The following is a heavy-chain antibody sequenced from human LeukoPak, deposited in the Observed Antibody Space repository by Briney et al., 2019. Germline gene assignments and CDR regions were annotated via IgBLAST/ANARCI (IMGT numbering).Heavy chain of an antibody. CDR1: GFTFSSYS. CDR2: ISSSISYI. J-gene: IGHJ4*02. V-gene: IGHV3-21*01. CDR3: ARDKDPNTVTTNFDY. D-gene: IGHD4-17*01. Sequence: GGSLRLSCAASGFTFSSYSMNWVRQAPGKGLEWVSSISSSISYIYYADSVKGRFTISRDNAKNSLYLQMNSLRAEDTAVYYCARDKDPNTVTTNFDYWGQGTLVTVSS.